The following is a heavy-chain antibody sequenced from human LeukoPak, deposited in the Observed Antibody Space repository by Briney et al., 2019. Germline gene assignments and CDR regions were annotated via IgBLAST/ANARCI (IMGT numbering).Heavy chain of an antibody. CDR1: GFTFSNAW. J-gene: IGHJ4*02. CDR3: TTEGSQAYYYGSGSYYNVGSFDY. Sequence: PGGSLRLSCAASGFTFSNAWMSWVRQAPGKGLEWVSRIKSKTDGGTTDYAAPVKGRFTISRDDSKNTLYLQMNSLKTEDTAVYYCTTEGSQAYYYGSGSYYNVGSFDYWGQGTLVTVSS. V-gene: IGHV3-15*01. D-gene: IGHD3-10*01. CDR2: IKSKTDGGTT.